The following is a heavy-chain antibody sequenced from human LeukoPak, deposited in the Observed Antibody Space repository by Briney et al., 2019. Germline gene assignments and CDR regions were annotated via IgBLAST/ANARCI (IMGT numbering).Heavy chain of an antibody. D-gene: IGHD3-9*01. Sequence: PGRPLRLSCAASGFNFSSYGMHWVSQAPGKGMERVAVISPSGRDDYAESVKCRLTSSRDNSKNTVYLQMNSLRAEDTAIYYCAKDNYDGLRYLDWFADYWGQGTLVTVSA. CDR2: ISPSGRD. CDR1: GFNFSSYG. CDR3: AKDNYDGLRYLDWFADY. J-gene: IGHJ4*02. V-gene: IGHV3-30*18.